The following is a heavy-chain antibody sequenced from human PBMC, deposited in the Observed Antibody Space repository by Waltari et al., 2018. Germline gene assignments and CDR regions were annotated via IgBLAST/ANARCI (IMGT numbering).Heavy chain of an antibody. CDR1: GFTFTKYW. CDR3: VTDDPGLGLDV. V-gene: IGHV3-74*01. J-gene: IGHJ6*02. CDR2: INRDGRST. Sequence: EVQLVESGGGLVQPGGSLRLSCAASGFTFTKYWMHWVRQDAGKGLMWVAHINRDGRSTTYGDSVKGRFTITRDNARDTVYLKMTSLRAEDTAVYFCVTDDPGLGLDVWGQGTTVTVSS. D-gene: IGHD7-27*01.